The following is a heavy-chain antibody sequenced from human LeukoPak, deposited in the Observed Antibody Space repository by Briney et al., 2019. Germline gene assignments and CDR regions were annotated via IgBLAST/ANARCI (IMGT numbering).Heavy chain of an antibody. Sequence: PGGSLRLSCAASGFTFSSSAMSWVRQAPGKGLEWVSAISNNGGYTYYADSVQGRFTISRDNSKSTLCLQMNSLRAEDTAVYYCAKGGGSSCYSTIDCWGQGTLVTVSS. CDR3: AKGGGSSCYSTIDC. V-gene: IGHV3-23*01. J-gene: IGHJ4*02. D-gene: IGHD2-15*01. CDR2: ISNNGGYT. CDR1: GFTFSSSA.